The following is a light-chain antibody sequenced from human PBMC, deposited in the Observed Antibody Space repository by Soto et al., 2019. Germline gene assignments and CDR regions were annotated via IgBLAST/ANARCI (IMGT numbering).Light chain of an antibody. Sequence: EVVLTQSPSTLSLSPGERATLSCRASQSVYSYLAWYQQKPGQAPRLLIYDTSNRATGVPGRFSGSGSGTDFTLTISSLEPEDFAVYYCQQRYNWPPLTFGGGTRVEI. J-gene: IGKJ4*01. CDR1: QSVYSY. CDR3: QQRYNWPPLT. V-gene: IGKV3-11*01. CDR2: DTS.